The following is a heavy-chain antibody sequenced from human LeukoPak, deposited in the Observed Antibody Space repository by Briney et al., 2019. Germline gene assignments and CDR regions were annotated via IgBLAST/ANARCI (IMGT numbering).Heavy chain of an antibody. J-gene: IGHJ4*02. Sequence: AGSLRLSCAVSGFGVSSNHVAWVRQAPGKGLEWVSVRQPGNVSYYADSVKGRFTTSADSSKNSLYLQMNNLRSEDTALYYCARERDYDTYFDYWGQGTLVTVSS. V-gene: IGHV3-53*01. D-gene: IGHD3-22*01. CDR2: RQPGNVS. CDR1: GFGVSSNH. CDR3: ARERDYDTYFDY.